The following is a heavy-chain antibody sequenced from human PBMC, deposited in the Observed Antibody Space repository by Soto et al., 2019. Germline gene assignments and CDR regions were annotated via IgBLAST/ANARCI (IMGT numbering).Heavy chain of an antibody. Sequence: SETLSLTCAFYCGSFIGYYWSWIRQPPGKGLEWIGEINHSGSTNYNPSLKSRVTISVDTSKNQFSLKLSSVTAADTAVYYCARVATGSSAALDYWGQGTLVTVSS. CDR2: INHSGST. V-gene: IGHV4-34*01. J-gene: IGHJ4*02. D-gene: IGHD2-15*01. CDR3: ARVATGSSAALDY. CDR1: CGSFIGYY.